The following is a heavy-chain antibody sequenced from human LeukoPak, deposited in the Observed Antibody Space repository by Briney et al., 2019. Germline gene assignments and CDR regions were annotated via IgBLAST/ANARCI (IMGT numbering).Heavy chain of an antibody. CDR1: GFTFSSYS. D-gene: IGHD2-21*02. J-gene: IGHJ4*01. V-gene: IGHV3-48*02. CDR3: ARDRGAYCGGDCYLGFDY. Sequence: PGGSLRLSCAASGFTFSSYSMNWVRQAPGKGLEWVSYITSSSTTISYPESVKGRFTISRDNAKHSVHLQMSSLRDEDTAVYYCARDRGAYCGGDCYLGFDYWGRGTLVTVSS. CDR2: ITSSSTTI.